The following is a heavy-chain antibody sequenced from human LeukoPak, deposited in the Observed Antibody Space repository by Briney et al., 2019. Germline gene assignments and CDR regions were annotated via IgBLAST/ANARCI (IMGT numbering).Heavy chain of an antibody. Sequence: TGGSLRFSCAASGFTFSSYSMNRVRQAPGKGLEWVSHITASGTAMFYADSVKGRFTISRDNAKNSLYLQMNSLRDEDTAVYYCASSGSYRFDYWGQGTLVTVSS. D-gene: IGHD1-26*01. V-gene: IGHV3-48*02. CDR3: ASSGSYRFDY. CDR1: GFTFSSYS. J-gene: IGHJ4*02. CDR2: ITASGTAM.